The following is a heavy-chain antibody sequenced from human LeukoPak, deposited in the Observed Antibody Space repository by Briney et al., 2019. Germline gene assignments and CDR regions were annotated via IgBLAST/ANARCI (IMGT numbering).Heavy chain of an antibody. D-gene: IGHD2-15*01. CDR2: FSWSGVTL. CDR3: AKEGGGYCSGGSCYSVAFDI. J-gene: IGHJ3*02. V-gene: IGHV3-9*01. Sequence: PGGSLRLSCTASGFTFDDYAMHWVRQAPGKGLEWVSGFSWSGVTLGYADSVKGRFTISRDNAKNSLYLQMKSLRTEDTALYYCAKEGGGYCSGGSCYSVAFDIWGQGTMVTVSS. CDR1: GFTFDDYA.